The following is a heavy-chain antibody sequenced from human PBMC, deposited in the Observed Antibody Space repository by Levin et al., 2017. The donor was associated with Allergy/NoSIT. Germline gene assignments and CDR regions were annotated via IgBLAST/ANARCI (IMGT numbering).Heavy chain of an antibody. Sequence: GESLKISCKASGYTFTSYYMHWVRQAPGQGLEWMGIINPSGGSTSYAQKFQGRVTMTRDTSTSTVYMELSSLRSEDTAVYYCARDGDIVVVPAAMAYYFDYWGQGTLVTVSS. CDR2: INPSGGST. CDR1: GYTFTSYY. CDR3: ARDGDIVVVPAAMAYYFDY. D-gene: IGHD2-2*01. V-gene: IGHV1-46*03. J-gene: IGHJ4*02.